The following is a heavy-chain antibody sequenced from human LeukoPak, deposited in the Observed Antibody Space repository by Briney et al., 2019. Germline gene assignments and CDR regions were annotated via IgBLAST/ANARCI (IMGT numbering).Heavy chain of an antibody. CDR1: AGSISGYY. V-gene: IGHV4-59*08. Sequence: SETLSLTCTGSAGSISGYYWSWIRQPPGKGLECIGYIYYSGSTNYNPSLKSRVAISVDTSRNQFSLKLTSVTAGDTAVYYCAKVSDRDSSGYYWGFEYWGQGTLVTVSS. CDR2: IYYSGST. CDR3: AKVSDRDSSGYYWGFEY. J-gene: IGHJ4*02. D-gene: IGHD3-22*01.